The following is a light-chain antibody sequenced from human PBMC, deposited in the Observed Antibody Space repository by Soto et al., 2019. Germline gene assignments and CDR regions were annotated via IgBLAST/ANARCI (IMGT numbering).Light chain of an antibody. Sequence: DIVMTQSPGNLSMSPGERTTLSCRASQSVSSSYLAWYQQKPGQPPRLLIYGASARATGFPARFSGSGSGTDFTLTIDSLQSEDFAVYYCQQYINWPLTFGGGTKVDIK. CDR2: GAS. V-gene: IGKV3-15*01. CDR1: QSVSSSY. CDR3: QQYINWPLT. J-gene: IGKJ4*01.